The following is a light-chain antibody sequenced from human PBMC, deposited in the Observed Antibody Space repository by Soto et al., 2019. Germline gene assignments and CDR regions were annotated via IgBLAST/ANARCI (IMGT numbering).Light chain of an antibody. CDR2: DAS. CDR1: QSIGRW. J-gene: IGKJ1*01. CDR3: QQYDSSSPT. V-gene: IGKV1-5*01. Sequence: DIQMTQSPSTLSASVGDRVTITCRASQSIGRWLAWYQQKPGKAPKFLIYDASSLEPGVPSRFSGSGSGSEFPLTISSLQPDDFATYYCQQYDSSSPTFGQGTKVEVK.